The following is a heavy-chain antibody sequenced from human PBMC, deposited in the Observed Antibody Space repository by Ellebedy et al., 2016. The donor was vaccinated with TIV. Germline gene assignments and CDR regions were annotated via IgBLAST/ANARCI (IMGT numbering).Heavy chain of an antibody. CDR2: IYQDGSVQ. J-gene: IGHJ5*02. CDR3: ARRGSYGDYSVQVNSWFDL. Sequence: GESLKISCAASGFSFRSYWMTWVRQAPGKGLQWVANIYQDGSVQYYVDSVKGRFTISRDNAKNSMFLQMNSLRAEDTGMYYCARRGSYGDYSVQVNSWFDLWGQGTLDTVS. V-gene: IGHV3-7*01. D-gene: IGHD4-17*01. CDR1: GFSFRSYW.